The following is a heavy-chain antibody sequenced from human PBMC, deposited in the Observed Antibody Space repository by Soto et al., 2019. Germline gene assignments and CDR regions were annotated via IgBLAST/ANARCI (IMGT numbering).Heavy chain of an antibody. J-gene: IGHJ4*02. V-gene: IGHV3-7*03. D-gene: IGHD2-21*02. CDR3: TSRPAGMTYHAVFDF. CDR1: GLTFSGHW. Sequence: GGSLRLSCAASGLTFSGHWMTWVRQTPGEGLQWVAAIKPDGSETFYVDSVKGRFTISRDNARNSLFLQMDSLRAEDTAVYYCTSRPAGMTYHAVFDFWGQGTLVTVSS. CDR2: IKPDGSET.